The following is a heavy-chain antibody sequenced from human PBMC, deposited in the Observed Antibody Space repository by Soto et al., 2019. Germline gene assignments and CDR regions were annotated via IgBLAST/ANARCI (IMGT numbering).Heavy chain of an antibody. J-gene: IGHJ5*02. CDR1: GGSISSYY. CDR3: ARHRALNWFDP. CDR2: IYYSGST. Sequence: SETLSLTCTVSGGSISSYYWSWIRQPPGKGLEWIGYIYYSGSTNYNPSLKSRVTISVDTSKNQFSLKLSSVTAADTAVYYCARHRALNWFDPWGQGTLVTFSS. V-gene: IGHV4-59*08.